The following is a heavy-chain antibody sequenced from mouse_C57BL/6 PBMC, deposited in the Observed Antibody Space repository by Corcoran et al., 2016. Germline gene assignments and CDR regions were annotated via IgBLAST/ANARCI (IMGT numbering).Heavy chain of an antibody. J-gene: IGHJ3*01. CDR2: INPNNGGT. Sequence: EVQLQQSGPELVKPGASVKISCKASGYTFTDYYMNWVKQSHGKSLEWIGDINPNNGGTSYNQKFKGKATLTVDKSSSTAYMELRSLTSEDSAVYYCARGEYYGSSSWFAYWGQGTLVTVSA. D-gene: IGHD1-1*01. V-gene: IGHV1-26*01. CDR1: GYTFTDYY. CDR3: ARGEYYGSSSWFAY.